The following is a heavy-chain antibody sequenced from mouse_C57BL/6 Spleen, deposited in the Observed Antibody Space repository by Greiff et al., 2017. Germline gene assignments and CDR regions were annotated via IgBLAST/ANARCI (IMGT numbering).Heavy chain of an antibody. CDR1: GYTFPCYW. Sequence: QVQLQQPGAELVKPGASVKLSCKASGYTFPCYWMHWVKQRPGQGLEWVGMIHPNSGSTNYNEKFKSKATLTVDKSPSTAYMQLSSLTSEDSAVYYCAREEDYDRGWYFDVWGTGTTVTVSS. CDR2: IHPNSGST. V-gene: IGHV1-64*01. CDR3: AREEDYDRGWYFDV. D-gene: IGHD2-4*01. J-gene: IGHJ1*03.